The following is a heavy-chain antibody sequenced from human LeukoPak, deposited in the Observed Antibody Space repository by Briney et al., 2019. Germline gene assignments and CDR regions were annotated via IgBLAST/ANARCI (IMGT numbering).Heavy chain of an antibody. CDR2: IYYSGST. D-gene: IGHD6-19*01. CDR1: GGSISSSSYY. CDR3: AGSGWYGDY. V-gene: IGHV4-39*01. Sequence: PETLSLTCTVSGGSISSSSYYWGWIRQPPGKGLEWIGSIYYSGSTYYNPSLKSRVTISVDTSKNQCSLKLSCVTAADTAVYYCAGSGWYGDYWGEGTLVTVSS. J-gene: IGHJ4*02.